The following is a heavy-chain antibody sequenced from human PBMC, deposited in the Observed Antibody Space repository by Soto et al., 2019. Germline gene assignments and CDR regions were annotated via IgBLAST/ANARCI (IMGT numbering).Heavy chain of an antibody. D-gene: IGHD2-8*01. CDR1: GYTFTSYG. V-gene: IGHV1-18*01. CDR2: ISAYNGNT. Sequence: ASVKVSCKASGYTFTSYGISWVRQAPGQGLEWMGWISAYNGNTNYAQKLQGRVTMTTDTSTSTAYMELRSLRSDDTAVYYCARGYSTALPDDDAFDIRGQGTMVTVSS. J-gene: IGHJ3*02. CDR3: ARGYSTALPDDDAFDI.